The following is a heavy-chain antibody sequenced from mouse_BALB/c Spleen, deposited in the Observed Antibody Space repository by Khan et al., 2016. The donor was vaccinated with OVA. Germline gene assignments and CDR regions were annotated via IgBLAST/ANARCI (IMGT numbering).Heavy chain of an antibody. V-gene: IGHV14-3*02. D-gene: IGHD4-1*01. Sequence: VQLKQSGAELVKPRASVKLSCTASGFNIKDTYMHWVKQRPEQGLEWIGRIDPANGNTKYDPKFQGKVTITADTSSNTAYLQLSSLTSEDTAVYYCARDYWDVFAYWGQGTLVTVSA. J-gene: IGHJ3*01. CDR2: IDPANGNT. CDR3: ARDYWDVFAY. CDR1: GFNIKDTY.